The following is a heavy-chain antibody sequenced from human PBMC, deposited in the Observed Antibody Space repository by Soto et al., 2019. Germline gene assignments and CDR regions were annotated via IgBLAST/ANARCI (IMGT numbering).Heavy chain of an antibody. J-gene: IGHJ5*02. V-gene: IGHV1-69*06. CDR1: GGTFSTYA. CDR3: ARQVVSSGWHYGNWFDP. Sequence: QEQLVQSGAEVKKPGSSVKVSCKVSGGTFSTYAISWVRQAPGQGLEWMGGIIPIFNAAKYAQKFQGRVTITADKSTSTAHMELSSLRSEDTAVYYCARQVVSSGWHYGNWFDPWGQGTPVTVSS. D-gene: IGHD6-19*01. CDR2: IIPIFNAA.